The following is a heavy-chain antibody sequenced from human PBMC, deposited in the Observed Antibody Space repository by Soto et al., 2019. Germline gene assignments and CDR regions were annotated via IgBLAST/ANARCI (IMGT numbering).Heavy chain of an antibody. D-gene: IGHD1-1*01. CDR1: GGSVSSGSYY. CDR3: ARVERGTATTVVDAFDI. Sequence: QVQLQQWGAGLLKPSETLSLTCAAYGGSVSSGSYYWSWIRQPPGKGLEWIGEMSHSGGTHFNPSLKSRVTISVDTSKNQFSLKMSFVTAADTALYYCARVERGTATTVVDAFDIWGPGTMVTVSS. J-gene: IGHJ3*02. V-gene: IGHV4-34*01. CDR2: MSHSGGT.